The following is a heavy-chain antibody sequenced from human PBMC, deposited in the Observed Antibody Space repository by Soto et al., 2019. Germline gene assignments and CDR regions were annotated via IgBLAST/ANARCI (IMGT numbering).Heavy chain of an antibody. V-gene: IGHV3-21*01. D-gene: IGHD2-2*01. CDR3: AREDSIIIPAVSDF. CDR1: GFYFNNYG. CDR2: VSKSDYT. Sequence: GGSLRLSCAVSGFYFNNYGINWVRQAPGKGLEWVSSVSKSDYTYYSDSVKGRFTISRDNAKNSVSLQMNRLRPEDTAVYYCAREDSIIIPAVSDFWGQGTRVTVSS. J-gene: IGHJ4*02.